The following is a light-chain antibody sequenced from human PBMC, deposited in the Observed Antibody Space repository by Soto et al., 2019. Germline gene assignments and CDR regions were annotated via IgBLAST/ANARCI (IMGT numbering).Light chain of an antibody. V-gene: IGLV4-60*02. CDR1: SGHRSYI. CDR2: LEGSGSY. Sequence: QSVLTQSSSASASLGSSVQLTCTLSSGHRSYIIAWHQQQPGKAPRYLMKLEGSGSYNKGSGVPDRFSGSSSGADRYLTISNLQFEDEADYYCETWDSNTRVFGGGTKLTVL. CDR3: ETWDSNTRV. J-gene: IGLJ3*02.